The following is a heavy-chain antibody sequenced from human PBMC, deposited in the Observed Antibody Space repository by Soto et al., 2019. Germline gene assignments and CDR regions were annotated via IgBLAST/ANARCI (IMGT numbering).Heavy chain of an antibody. J-gene: IGHJ6*02. CDR1: GFTFTSSA. CDR3: AAYGYSYGYYYYGMDV. V-gene: IGHV1-58*01. Sequence: GASVKVSCKASGFTFTSSAVQWVRQARGQRLEWIGWIVVGSGNTNYAQKFQERATITRDMSTSTAYMELSSLRSEDTAVYYCAAYGYSYGYYYYGMDVWGQGTTVTVSS. D-gene: IGHD5-18*01. CDR2: IVVGSGNT.